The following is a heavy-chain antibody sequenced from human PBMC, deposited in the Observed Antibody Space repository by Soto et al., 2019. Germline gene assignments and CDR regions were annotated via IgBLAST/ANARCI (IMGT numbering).Heavy chain of an antibody. Sequence: SVKVSCKASGGTFSSYTISWVRQAPGQGLEWMGRIIPILGIANYAQKFQGRVTITADKSTSTAYMELSSLRSEDTAMYYCASEGDVVVPAAPVVQHWGQGTLVTVSS. D-gene: IGHD2-2*01. V-gene: IGHV1-69*02. CDR1: GGTFSSYT. J-gene: IGHJ1*01. CDR3: ASEGDVVVPAAPVVQH. CDR2: IIPILGIA.